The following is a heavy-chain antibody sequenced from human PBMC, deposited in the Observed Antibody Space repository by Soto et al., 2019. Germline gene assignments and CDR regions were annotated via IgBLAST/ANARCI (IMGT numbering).Heavy chain of an antibody. J-gene: IGHJ5*02. V-gene: IGHV1-2*02. CDR3: AKEGVIAAHPPYNCFDP. CDR1: GYSFTGYY. Sequence: GSVKVSCKASGYSFTGYYLHWVRQAPGQGLEWMGWINPKNGVTKYGQKFQGRLTMTRDTSTSTAYMELSRLQSDDTAVYYCAKEGVIAAHPPYNCFDPCGQRVLVTVSS. CDR2: INPKNGVT. D-gene: IGHD2-21*01.